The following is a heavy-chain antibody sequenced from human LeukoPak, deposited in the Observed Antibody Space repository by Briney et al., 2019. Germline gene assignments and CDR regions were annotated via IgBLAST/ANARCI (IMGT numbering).Heavy chain of an antibody. J-gene: IGHJ4*02. Sequence: GGSLRLSCAASGFTFTNYAMTWVRQAPGKGLEWVPATVGIGPDTYHADSVKGRFTISRDNSKNILYLQMNSLRVEDTAVYYCTKASAARCIGVFCYPFDHWGQGTLVTVSS. CDR1: GFTFTNYA. CDR3: TKASAARCIGVFCYPFDH. D-gene: IGHD2-15*01. V-gene: IGHV3-23*01. CDR2: TVGIGPDT.